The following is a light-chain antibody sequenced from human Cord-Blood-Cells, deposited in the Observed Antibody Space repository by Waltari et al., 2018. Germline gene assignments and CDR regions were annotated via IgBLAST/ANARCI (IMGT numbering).Light chain of an antibody. V-gene: IGLV2-23*01. J-gene: IGLJ3*02. CDR2: EGS. Sequence: QSALTQPASVSGSPGQSITIPCTGTSSDVGSYNLVSWYQQHPGKAPKLMIYEGSKRPSGVSNRFCGSKSDNTASLTISGLQAEDEADYYCCSYSGSSTWVFGGGTKLTVL. CDR3: CSYSGSSTWV. CDR1: SSDVGSYNL.